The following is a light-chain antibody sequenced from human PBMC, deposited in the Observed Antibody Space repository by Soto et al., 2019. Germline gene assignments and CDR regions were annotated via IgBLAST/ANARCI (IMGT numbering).Light chain of an antibody. CDR1: QTISSW. CDR3: QHYHSYSEA. V-gene: IGKV1-5*03. J-gene: IGKJ1*01. CDR2: KAS. Sequence: IQMTQSPSTLSVSVIDIITITFLASQTISSWLASYQQKPAKDPKLLIYKASTLKSGVPSRFSGSGSGTEFTLPISSLQPDDFATYYCQHYHSYSEAFGQGTKVDI.